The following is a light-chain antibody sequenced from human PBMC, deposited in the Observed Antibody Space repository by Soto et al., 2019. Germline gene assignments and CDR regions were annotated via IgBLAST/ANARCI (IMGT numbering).Light chain of an antibody. J-gene: IGKJ3*01. CDR3: QQFNSYPRVFT. Sequence: AIQLTQSPSSLSASVGDRVTITCRASQGISSALAWYQQKPGKAPKLLIYDASSLESGVPSRFSGSGSGTDVTLTISSLQPEDFATYYCQQFNSYPRVFTFGPGTKVDIK. CDR1: QGISSA. V-gene: IGKV1-13*02. CDR2: DAS.